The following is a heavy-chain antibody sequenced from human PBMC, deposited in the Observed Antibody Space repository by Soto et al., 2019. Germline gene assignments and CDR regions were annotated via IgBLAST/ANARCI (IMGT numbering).Heavy chain of an antibody. Sequence: GGSLRLSCAASGFTFSSYAMSWVRQAPGKGLEWVSAISGSGGSTYYADSVKGRFTISRDNSKNTLYLQMNSLRAEDTAVYYCAKGKGGDYYYYGMDVWGQGTTVTVSS. CDR3: AKGKGGDYYYYGMDV. D-gene: IGHD1-26*01. CDR2: ISGSGGST. CDR1: GFTFSSYA. J-gene: IGHJ6*02. V-gene: IGHV3-23*01.